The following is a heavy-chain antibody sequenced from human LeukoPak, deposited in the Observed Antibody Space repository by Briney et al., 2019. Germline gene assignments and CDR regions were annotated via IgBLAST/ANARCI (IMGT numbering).Heavy chain of an antibody. V-gene: IGHV3-7*01. D-gene: IGHD2-2*01. J-gene: IGHJ4*02. CDR2: IKQDGSEK. Sequence: GGSLRLSCVGSGYIFSTYWMNWVRQAPGKGLEWVANIKQDGSEKYHVDSVKRRFTISRDNAKNSLYLQMDSLRVEDTAVYYCARGRECSGTGCYLPGIYWGQGILVTVSS. CDR3: ARGRECSGTGCYLPGIY. CDR1: GYIFSTYW.